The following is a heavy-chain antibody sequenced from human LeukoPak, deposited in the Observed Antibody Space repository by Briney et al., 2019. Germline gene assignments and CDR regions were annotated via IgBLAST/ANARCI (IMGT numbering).Heavy chain of an antibody. V-gene: IGHV1-69*13. CDR3: ARPELRGYSGYDPLSDAFDI. D-gene: IGHD5-12*01. CDR2: IIPIFGTA. Sequence: SVKVSCKASGGTFSSYAISWVRQAPGQGLEWMGGIIPIFGTAKYAQKLQDRVTITADESTNTVYMELSSLRSEDTAVYYCARPELRGYSGYDPLSDAFDIWGQGTMVTISS. CDR1: GGTFSSYA. J-gene: IGHJ3*02.